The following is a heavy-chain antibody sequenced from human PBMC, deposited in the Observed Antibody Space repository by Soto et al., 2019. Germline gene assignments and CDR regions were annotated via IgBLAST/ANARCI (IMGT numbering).Heavy chain of an antibody. V-gene: IGHV1-69*01. CDR2: IIPIYGTA. Sequence: QVQLVQSGAEVKKPGSSVKVSCKASGGTFSSFTISWVRQAPGQGLEWMGGIIPIYGTANYAQKFQDRVTIIEDESTRTAYMELSSLRSEDTAVYYCAKDRRADWESYYYYAMDVWGQGTTVTVS. CDR1: GGTFSSFT. J-gene: IGHJ6*02. CDR3: AKDRRADWESYYYYAMDV. D-gene: IGHD1-26*01.